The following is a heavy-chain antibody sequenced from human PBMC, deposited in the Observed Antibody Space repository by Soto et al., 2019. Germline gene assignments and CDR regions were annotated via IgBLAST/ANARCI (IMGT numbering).Heavy chain of an antibody. J-gene: IGHJ6*02. D-gene: IGHD2-2*01. V-gene: IGHV2-5*01. Sequence: QITLKESGPTLVKPTQTLTLTCTFSGFSLNTSGVGVNWIRQPPGKALEWLALIYWNDDKRDSPSLESRLTITKDTSQNQVVLTMTNMDPVDTATYYCARQTTGSLVVPAPSTPYYYYGLDVWGQGTSVTVSS. CDR2: IYWNDDK. CDR1: GFSLNTSGVG. CDR3: ARQTTGSLVVPAPSTPYYYYGLDV.